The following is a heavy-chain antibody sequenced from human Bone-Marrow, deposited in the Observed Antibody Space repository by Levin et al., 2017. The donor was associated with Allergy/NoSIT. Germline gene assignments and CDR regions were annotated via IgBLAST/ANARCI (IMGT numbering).Heavy chain of an antibody. CDR1: EFNFRSYA. D-gene: IGHD6-19*01. J-gene: IGHJ2*01. CDR2: IGYDGSKT. CDR3: ARDPGLALAGTAYFDL. Sequence: PGGSLRLSCEASEFNFRSYAMHWVRQAPGKGLEWVAAIGYDGSKTYYSDSVKGRFTISRDNSNNTLLLQMSSLKSEDTAVYYCARDPGLALAGTAYFDLWGRGALVTVSS. V-gene: IGHV3-30-3*01.